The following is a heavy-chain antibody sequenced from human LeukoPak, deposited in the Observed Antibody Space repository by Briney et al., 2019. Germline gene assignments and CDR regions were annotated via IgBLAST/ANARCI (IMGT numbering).Heavy chain of an antibody. V-gene: IGHV3-15*01. CDR3: TTDFDHYDYVWGSYPYFDY. D-gene: IGHD3-16*02. J-gene: IGHJ4*02. CDR2: IKSETDGGTT. Sequence: GGSLRLSCAASGFTFSSYAMSWVRQAPGKGLEWVGRIKSETDGGTTDYAAPVKGRFTISRDDSKNTLYLQMNGLKTEDTAVYYCTTDFDHYDYVWGSYPYFDYWGQGTLVTVSS. CDR1: GFTFSSYA.